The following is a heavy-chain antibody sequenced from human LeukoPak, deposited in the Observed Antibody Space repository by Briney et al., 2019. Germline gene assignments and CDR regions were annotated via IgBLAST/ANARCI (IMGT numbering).Heavy chain of an antibody. CDR2: INHSGST. CDR1: GGSFSGYY. Sequence: SETLSLTCAVSGGSFSGYYWSWIRQPPGKGLERIGEINHSGSTNYNPSLKSRVTISVDTSKNQCSLKLSSVTAAHTAVYYCARRRWFGAPAGAFDIWGQGTMVTVSS. CDR3: ARRRWFGAPAGAFDI. D-gene: IGHD3-10*01. J-gene: IGHJ3*02. V-gene: IGHV4-34*01.